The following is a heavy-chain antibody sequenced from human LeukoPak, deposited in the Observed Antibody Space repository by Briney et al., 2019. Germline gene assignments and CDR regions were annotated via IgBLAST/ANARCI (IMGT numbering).Heavy chain of an antibody. V-gene: IGHV1-69*01. J-gene: IGHJ4*02. Sequence: GASVKVSCKASGGTFSSYAISWVRQAPGQGLEWMGGIIPIFGTANYAQKFQGRVTITADESTSTAYMELSSLRSEDTAVYYCAGAAIYYDSSGPLDYSGQGTLVTVSS. CDR2: IIPIFGTA. CDR3: AGAAIYYDSSGPLDY. CDR1: GGTFSSYA. D-gene: IGHD3-22*01.